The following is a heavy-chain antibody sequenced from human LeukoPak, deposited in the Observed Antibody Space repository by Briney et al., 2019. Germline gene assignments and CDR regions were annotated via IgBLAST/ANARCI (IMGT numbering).Heavy chain of an antibody. CDR1: GFIFSSYV. J-gene: IGHJ4*02. CDR3: AREYYDSGSYSGNFDY. V-gene: IGHV3-30*03. CDR2: ISYDGKNK. Sequence: GSLRLSCAASGFIFSSYVMHWVRQAPGKGLEWVAVISYDGKNKYYADSVKGRFTISRDNSKNTLYLQMNSLRVEDAAVYYCAREYYDSGSYSGNFDYWGQGTLVTVSS. D-gene: IGHD3-10*01.